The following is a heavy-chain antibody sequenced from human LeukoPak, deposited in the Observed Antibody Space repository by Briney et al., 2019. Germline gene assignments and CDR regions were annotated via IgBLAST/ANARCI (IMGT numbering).Heavy chain of an antibody. V-gene: IGHV4-39*01. CDR1: GGSISSSSYY. CDR3: ARRMNYYDSSGSGTWFDP. J-gene: IGHJ5*02. D-gene: IGHD3-22*01. CDR2: IYYSGDT. Sequence: SETLSLSCTVSGGSISSSSYYWGWIRQPPGRGLEWIGSIYYSGDTYYNPSLKSRVTISVDTSKNQFSLRLSSVTAADTAVYYCARRMNYYDSSGSGTWFDPWGQGTLVTVSS.